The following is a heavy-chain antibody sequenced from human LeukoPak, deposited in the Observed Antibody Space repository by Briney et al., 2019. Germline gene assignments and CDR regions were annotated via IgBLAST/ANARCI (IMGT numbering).Heavy chain of an antibody. CDR2: ISSSSTYT. V-gene: IGHV3-11*05. Sequence: PGGSLRLSCAASGFTFSNYYMSWIRQAPGKGLEWVSYISSSSTYTNHADSVKGRFTISRDNAKNSLYLQMNSLRAEDAAGYYCSRDRRYYDSRGPNGMDVWGQGTTVTVSS. CDR1: GFTFSNYY. CDR3: SRDRRYYDSRGPNGMDV. J-gene: IGHJ6*02. D-gene: IGHD3-22*01.